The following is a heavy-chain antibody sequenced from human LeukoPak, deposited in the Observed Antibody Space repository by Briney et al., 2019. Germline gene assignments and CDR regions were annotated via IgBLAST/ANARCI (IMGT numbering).Heavy chain of an antibody. CDR3: ARDAGGAAAGIAIDY. D-gene: IGHD6-13*01. Sequence: SETLSLTCAVYGGSFSGYYWTWIRQPPGKGLEWIGEINHGESTNYNPSLKSRVIISVDKSKNQFSLKLSSVTAEDTAVYYCARDAGGAAAGIAIDYWGQGTLVTVSS. CDR1: GGSFSGYY. V-gene: IGHV4-34*01. CDR2: INHGEST. J-gene: IGHJ4*02.